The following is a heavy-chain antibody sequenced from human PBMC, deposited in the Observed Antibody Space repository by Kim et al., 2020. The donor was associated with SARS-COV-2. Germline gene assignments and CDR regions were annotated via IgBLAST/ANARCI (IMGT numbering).Heavy chain of an antibody. Sequence: ASVKVSCKVSGYTLTELSMHWVRQAPGKGLEWMGGFDPEDGETIYAQKFQGRVTMTEDTSTDTAYMELSSLRSEDTAVYYCATDSRYSYGYYYYYGMDVWGQGTTVTVSS. CDR3: ATDSRYSYGYYYYYGMDV. V-gene: IGHV1-24*01. J-gene: IGHJ6*02. CDR2: FDPEDGET. D-gene: IGHD5-18*01. CDR1: GYTLTELS.